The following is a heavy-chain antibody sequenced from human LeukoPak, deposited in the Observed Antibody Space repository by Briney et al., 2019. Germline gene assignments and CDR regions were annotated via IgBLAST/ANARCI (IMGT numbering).Heavy chain of an antibody. Sequence: SETLSLTCTVSGGSIRSYHWSWIRQPPGKGLEWIGYIYYSGSTNYNPSLKSRFTISVDTSKNQFSLKLSSVTAADTAVYYCAREVTMIVGGYFDYWGQGTLVTVSS. CDR1: GGSIRSYH. CDR2: IYYSGST. J-gene: IGHJ4*02. V-gene: IGHV4-59*01. D-gene: IGHD3-22*01. CDR3: AREVTMIVGGYFDY.